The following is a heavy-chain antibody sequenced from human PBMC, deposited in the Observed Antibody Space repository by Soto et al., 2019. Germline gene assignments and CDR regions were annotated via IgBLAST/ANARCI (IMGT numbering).Heavy chain of an antibody. CDR2: IYYSGYT. Sequence: SETLSLTCTVSGGSISSYYWSWIRQPPGKGLEWIGSIYYSGYTYYNPSLKSRVTISVDTSKNQFSLKLSSVTAADTAVYYCAVGSSGFYYIYWGQGIQVTVSS. CDR3: AVGSSGFYYIY. J-gene: IGHJ4*02. CDR1: GGSISSYY. D-gene: IGHD1-26*01. V-gene: IGHV4-59*05.